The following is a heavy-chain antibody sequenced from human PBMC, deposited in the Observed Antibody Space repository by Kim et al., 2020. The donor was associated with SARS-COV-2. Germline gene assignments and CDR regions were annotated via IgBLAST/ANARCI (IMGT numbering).Heavy chain of an antibody. CDR2: INPNSGDT. V-gene: IGHV1-2*02. Sequence: ASVKVSCKASGYTFNDYYMHWVRQAPGQGLEWMGWINPNSGDTNYAQKFQGRVTMTRDTSISTAYMELSRLRSDDTAVYYCARRGVGSGSYNFDYWGQGTLVTVSS. J-gene: IGHJ4*02. CDR1: GYTFNDYY. D-gene: IGHD3-10*01. CDR3: ARRGVGSGSYNFDY.